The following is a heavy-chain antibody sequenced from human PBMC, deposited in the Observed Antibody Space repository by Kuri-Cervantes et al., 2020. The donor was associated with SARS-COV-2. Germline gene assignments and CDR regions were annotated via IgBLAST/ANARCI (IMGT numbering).Heavy chain of an antibody. D-gene: IGHD6-13*01. CDR1: GYSISSGYY. J-gene: IGHJ6*04. CDR2: IYHCGST. CDR3: ERDGVAAAGYGNPYYYYRMDV. Sequence: SETLSLTCAVAGYSISSGYYWRWIRQPPGKGLEWMGGIYHCGSTYYNPSLKSRVTIYVDTSKIQFPLKLGSVTAADTAVYYCERDGVAAAGYGNPYYYYRMDVWGKGTTVTVSS. V-gene: IGHV4-38-2*02.